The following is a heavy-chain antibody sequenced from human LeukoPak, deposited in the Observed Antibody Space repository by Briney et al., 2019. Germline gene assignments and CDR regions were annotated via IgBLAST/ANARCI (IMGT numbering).Heavy chain of an antibody. J-gene: IGHJ4*02. D-gene: IGHD6-6*01. CDR1: GGSISSSSYY. CDR2: IYYSGST. V-gene: IGHV4-39*07. Sequence: SETLSLTCTVSGGSISSSSYYWGWIRQPPGTGLEWIGSIYYSGSTYYNPSLKSRVTISVDTSKNQFSLKLSSVTAADTAVYYCARDKQLVTGFDYWGQGTLVTVSS. CDR3: ARDKQLVTGFDY.